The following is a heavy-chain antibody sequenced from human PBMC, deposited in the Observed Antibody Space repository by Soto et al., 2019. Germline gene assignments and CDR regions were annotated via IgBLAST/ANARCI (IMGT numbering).Heavy chain of an antibody. CDR3: ARVYGDFDY. CDR2: IKSDGSST. CDR1: GFTFSSYW. J-gene: IGHJ4*02. D-gene: IGHD3-10*01. V-gene: IGHV3-74*01. Sequence: EVHLVESGGGLVQPGGSLTLSCAASGFTFSSYWMHWVRQPPGKGLVWVSRIKSDGSSTNYADPVKVRFTISRDNAKNTLYLQMNSLRAEDTAVYSCARVYGDFDYWGRGTLVTVSS.